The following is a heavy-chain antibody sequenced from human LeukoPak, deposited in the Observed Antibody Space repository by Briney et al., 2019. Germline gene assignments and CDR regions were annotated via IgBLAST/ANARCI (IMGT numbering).Heavy chain of an antibody. CDR1: GFTVSSNY. CDR3: AGGGYQYYFDY. CDR2: IYSGGST. J-gene: IGHJ4*02. V-gene: IGHV3-53*01. Sequence: GGSLGLSCAASGFTVSSNYMSWVRQAPGKGLEWVSVIYSGGSTYYADSVKGRFTISRDSSKNTLYLQMNSLRAEDTAVYYCAGGGYQYYFDYWGQGTLVTVSS. D-gene: IGHD3-16*01.